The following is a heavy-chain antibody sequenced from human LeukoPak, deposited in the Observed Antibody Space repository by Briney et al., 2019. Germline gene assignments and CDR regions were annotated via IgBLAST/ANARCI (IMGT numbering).Heavy chain of an antibody. J-gene: IGHJ2*01. V-gene: IGHV3-74*01. D-gene: IGHD6-19*01. CDR3: ARSEAVAWSFDL. Sequence: GGSLRLSCAASGFTFSAYWMHWVRQAPGRGLVWVSRLNTDGSDTRYADSVQGRFTISRDNAKNTLYLQMNSLRAEDTAVYYCARSEAVAWSFDLWGRGTLVTVSS. CDR2: LNTDGSDT. CDR1: GFTFSAYW.